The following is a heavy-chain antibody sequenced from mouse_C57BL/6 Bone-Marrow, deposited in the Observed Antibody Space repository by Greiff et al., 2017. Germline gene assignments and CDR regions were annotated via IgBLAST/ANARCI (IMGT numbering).Heavy chain of an antibody. CDR2: IDPEIGDT. CDR3: SSFEGNYFDF. Sequence: EVQLQQSGAALVRPGASVKLSCTASGFNIKDDYLHWVKQRPEQGLEWIGWIDPEIGDTEYASKFQGKATITSDTSSTTAYLQLSSLTSEDTAVYYCSSFEGNYFDFWGQGTPLTVAS. V-gene: IGHV14-4*01. J-gene: IGHJ2*01. CDR1: GFNIKDDY.